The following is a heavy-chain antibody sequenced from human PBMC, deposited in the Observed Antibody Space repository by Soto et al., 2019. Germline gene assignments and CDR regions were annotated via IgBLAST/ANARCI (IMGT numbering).Heavy chain of an antibody. CDR2: INPNSGGT. Sequence: ASVKVSCKASGYTFTGYYMHWVRQAPGQGLEWMGWINPNSGGTNYAQKFQGRVTMTRDTSISTAYMELSRLRSDDTAVYYCARIPRYCSGGSCYPPDYWGQGTLVTVSS. CDR1: GYTFTGYY. V-gene: IGHV1-2*02. J-gene: IGHJ4*02. D-gene: IGHD2-15*01. CDR3: ARIPRYCSGGSCYPPDY.